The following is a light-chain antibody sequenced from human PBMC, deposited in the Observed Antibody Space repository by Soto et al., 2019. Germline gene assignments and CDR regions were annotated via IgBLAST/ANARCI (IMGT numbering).Light chain of an antibody. CDR2: KAS. J-gene: IGKJ1*01. V-gene: IGKV1-5*03. CDR3: QQYNSYLWT. Sequence: DIQMTQSPSTLSASVGDRVTITCRASQSISSWLAWYQQKPGKAPKLLIYKASSLESGVPSRFSGSGSGTEFTLTISSLQPDDSAAYNCQQYNSYLWTFGQGTKVEIK. CDR1: QSISSW.